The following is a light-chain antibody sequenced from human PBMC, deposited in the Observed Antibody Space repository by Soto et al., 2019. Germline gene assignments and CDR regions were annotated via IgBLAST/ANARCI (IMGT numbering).Light chain of an antibody. J-gene: IGKJ5*01. Sequence: AIRTTQSPSSFSASTGDRVTITCRASQGISSYLAWYQQKPGKAPKLLIYAASTLQSGVPSRFSGSGSGTDFTLTISCLQSEVFATYYCQQYYSYPITFGQGTRLEIK. V-gene: IGKV1-8*01. CDR3: QQYYSYPIT. CDR1: QGISSY. CDR2: AAS.